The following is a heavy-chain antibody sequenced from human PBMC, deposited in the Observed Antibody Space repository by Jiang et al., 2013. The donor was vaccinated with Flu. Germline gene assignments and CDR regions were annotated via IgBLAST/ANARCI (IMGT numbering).Heavy chain of an antibody. D-gene: IGHD6-6*01. CDR3: ARDRGAARNGYYYYYMDV. V-gene: IGHV3-7*03. CDR2: VKQDGSEK. Sequence: ANVKQDGSEKYYVDSVKGRFTISRDNAKNSLYLQMNSLRAEDTAVYYCARDRGAARNGYYYYYMDVWGKGTTVTVSS. J-gene: IGHJ6*03.